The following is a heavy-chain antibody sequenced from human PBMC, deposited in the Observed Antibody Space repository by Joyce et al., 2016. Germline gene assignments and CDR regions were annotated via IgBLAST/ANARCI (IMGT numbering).Heavy chain of an antibody. V-gene: IGHV3-30*18. D-gene: IGHD6-25*01. CDR2: ISYDGVYK. CDR1: GLTLSNYG. CDR3: AKILTAGYSSGWFLDY. J-gene: IGHJ4*02. Sequence: QVQLVESGGGVVQPGRSLRLSCTASGLTLSNYGVHWVRQGPGKGLEGVVVISYDGVYKYYSDSVKGRFTISRDNSRDTLFLEMNSLRAEDTAVYYCAKILTAGYSSGWFLDYWGQGTLVTVSS.